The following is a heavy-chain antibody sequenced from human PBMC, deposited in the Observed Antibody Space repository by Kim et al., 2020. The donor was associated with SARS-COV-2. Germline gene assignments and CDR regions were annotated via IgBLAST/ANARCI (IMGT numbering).Heavy chain of an antibody. Sequence: KGRFTISRDNAKNSLYLQMNSLRAEDTAVYYCAREEGYCSGGSCQTYFDYWGQGTLVTVSS. V-gene: IGHV3-11*06. CDR3: AREEGYCSGGSCQTYFDY. J-gene: IGHJ4*02. D-gene: IGHD2-15*01.